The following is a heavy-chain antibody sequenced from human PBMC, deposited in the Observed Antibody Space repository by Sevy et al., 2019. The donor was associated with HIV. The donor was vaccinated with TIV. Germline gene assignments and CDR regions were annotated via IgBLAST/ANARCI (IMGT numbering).Heavy chain of an antibody. D-gene: IGHD1-20*01. V-gene: IGHV4-59*01. CDR1: GGSFSSYY. CDR3: ARGKVLFDY. CDR2: IYYNGTT. Sequence: SETLSLTCTVPGGSFSSYYWSWIRQSPGKGLEWIGYIYYNGTTNSSPSLRRRVTISPHTSKSQFSLKLKSVTAADTAVYYCARGKVLFDYWGQGTLVTVSS. J-gene: IGHJ4*02.